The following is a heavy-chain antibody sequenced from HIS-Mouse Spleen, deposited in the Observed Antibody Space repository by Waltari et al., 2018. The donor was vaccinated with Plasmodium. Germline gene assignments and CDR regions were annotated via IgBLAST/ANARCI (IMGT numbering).Heavy chain of an antibody. CDR2: VRAFNGNT. J-gene: IGHJ4*02. CDR1: GYTFTSYG. CDR3: ARSLGDDY. V-gene: IGHV1-18*01. D-gene: IGHD3-16*01. Sequence: QVQLVQSGAEVKKPGASVKVSCKASGYTFTSYGISWVRQAPGQGLEWMGWVRAFNGNTNYAQKLQGIVNMTTDTPTSTAYMERRSLRSDDTAVYYCARSLGDDYWGQGTLVTVSS.